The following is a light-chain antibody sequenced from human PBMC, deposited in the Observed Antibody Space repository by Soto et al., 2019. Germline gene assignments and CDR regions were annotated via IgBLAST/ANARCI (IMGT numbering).Light chain of an antibody. CDR2: EVS. V-gene: IGLV2-14*01. CDR3: SSHTSSSTPYV. J-gene: IGLJ1*01. CDR1: SSDVGAYKY. Sequence: QSVLTQPASVSGSPGQSITISCTGTSSDVGAYKYVSWYQQHPGQAPKLMIYEVSNRPSGVSNRFSGSKSGNTASLTISGLQAEDEADYYCSSHTSSSTPYVFGTGTKVTVL.